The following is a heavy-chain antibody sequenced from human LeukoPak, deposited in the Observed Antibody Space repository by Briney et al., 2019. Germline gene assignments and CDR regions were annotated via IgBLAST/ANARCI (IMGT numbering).Heavy chain of an antibody. J-gene: IGHJ5*02. D-gene: IGHD3-22*01. CDR1: GGSISSGSYY. Sequence: SETLSLTCTVSGGSISSGSYYWSWIRQPAGKGLEWIGRIYTSGSTNYNPSLKSRVTISVDTSKNQFSLKLSSVTAADTAVYYCAREGGSGYYGRWFDPWGQGTLVTVSS. CDR3: AREGGSGYYGRWFDP. CDR2: IYTSGST. V-gene: IGHV4-61*02.